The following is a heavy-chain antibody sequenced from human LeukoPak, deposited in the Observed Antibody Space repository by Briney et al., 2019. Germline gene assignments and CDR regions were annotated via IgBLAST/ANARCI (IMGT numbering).Heavy chain of an antibody. D-gene: IGHD2-8*01. CDR3: ARDCTNGVCYFPYYFDS. J-gene: IGHJ4*02. V-gene: IGHV3-48*03. CDR2: ISTSGSTI. Sequence: QPGGSLRLSCAASGFTFSSYEMNWVRQAPGKGLEWVSYISTSGSTIYYADSVKGRFTISRDNAKNSLYLQMNSLRAEDTAVYYCARDCTNGVCYFPYYFDSWGQGTLVTVSS. CDR1: GFTFSSYE.